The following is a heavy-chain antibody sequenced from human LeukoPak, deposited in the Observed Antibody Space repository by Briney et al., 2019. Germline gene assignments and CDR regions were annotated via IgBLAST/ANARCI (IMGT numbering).Heavy chain of an antibody. CDR1: GFTFSSYA. CDR3: FFFKQKTAYEI. Sequence: GGSRRLSWAASGFTFSSYAMSRVRKAPGKGLKWVSAISVSGGSTYYADSVKGRFTISRDNSKNTLYLQMNSLRAEDTAVYYCFFFKQKTAYEIWGQGTMVTVSS. J-gene: IGHJ3*02. CDR2: ISVSGGST. D-gene: IGHD2-21*01. V-gene: IGHV3-23*01.